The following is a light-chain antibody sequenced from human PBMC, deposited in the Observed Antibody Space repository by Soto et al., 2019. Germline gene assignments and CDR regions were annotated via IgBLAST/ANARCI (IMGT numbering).Light chain of an antibody. Sequence: EIVLTQSPGTLSLSPGERATLSCRASQRVSGSYLAWYQQKPGQAPRLLISAASSRATGIPDRFSGSGSGTDFTLTISRLESEDFAVYYCQQYGSSPPITFGQGTRLEMK. CDR3: QQYGSSPPIT. J-gene: IGKJ5*01. CDR2: AAS. V-gene: IGKV3-20*01. CDR1: QRVSGSY.